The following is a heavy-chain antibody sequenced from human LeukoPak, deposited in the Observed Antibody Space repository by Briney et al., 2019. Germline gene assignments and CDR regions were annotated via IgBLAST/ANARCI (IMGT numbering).Heavy chain of an antibody. CDR2: ISGSGGST. J-gene: IGHJ4*02. CDR3: ERALAYCSGGSCYSGY. D-gene: IGHD2-15*01. CDR1: GFTFSSYA. V-gene: IGHV3-23*01. Sequence: GGSLRLSCAASGFTFSSYAMSWVRQAPGKGLEWASAISGSGGSTYYADSVKGRFTISRDNSKNTLYLQMNSLRAEDTAVYYCERALAYCSGGSCYSGYWSQGTLVTVSS.